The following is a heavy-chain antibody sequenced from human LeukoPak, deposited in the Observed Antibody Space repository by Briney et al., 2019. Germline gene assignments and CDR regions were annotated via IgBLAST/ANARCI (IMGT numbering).Heavy chain of an antibody. J-gene: IGHJ4*02. CDR3: ASSPLVGATTDY. V-gene: IGHV1-2*02. CDR1: GYTLTGYY. CDR2: INPNSGGT. D-gene: IGHD1-26*01. Sequence: ASVKVSCKASGYTLTGYYMHWVRQAPGQGLEWMGWINPNSGGTNYAQKFQGRVTMTRDTSISTAYMELSRLRSDDTAVYYCASSPLVGATTDYWGQGTLVTVSS.